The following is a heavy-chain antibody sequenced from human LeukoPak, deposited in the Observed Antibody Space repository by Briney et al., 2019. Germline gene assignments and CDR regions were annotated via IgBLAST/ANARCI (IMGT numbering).Heavy chain of an antibody. Sequence: GGSLRLSCAASGFTVSSNYMSWVRQAPGKGLEWVSVIYSGGSTYYADSVKGRFTISRDNAKNTLYLQMNSLRAEDTAVYYCVRDWGYDSSGYWQKYFDTWGQGTLVTVSS. D-gene: IGHD3-22*01. CDR3: VRDWGYDSSGYWQKYFDT. V-gene: IGHV3-53*01. J-gene: IGHJ4*02. CDR1: GFTVSSNY. CDR2: IYSGGST.